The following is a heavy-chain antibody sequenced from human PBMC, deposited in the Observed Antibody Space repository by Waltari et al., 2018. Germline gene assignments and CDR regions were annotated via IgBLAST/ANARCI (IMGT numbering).Heavy chain of an antibody. J-gene: IGHJ5*02. CDR3: ARGPYISSTGTQYH. CDR1: GFTFNSFW. V-gene: IGHV3-74*01. D-gene: IGHD1-7*01. CDR2: INDDGRNA. Sequence: EVRLVESGGGLVQPGGSLRLSCVAAGFTFNSFWVHWVRQAPGKGLVCVSRINDDGRNATYAETVKGRFTMSRDNAKNTLYLQMSNVRVDDSAVYYCARGPYISSTGTQYHWGQGALVTVSS.